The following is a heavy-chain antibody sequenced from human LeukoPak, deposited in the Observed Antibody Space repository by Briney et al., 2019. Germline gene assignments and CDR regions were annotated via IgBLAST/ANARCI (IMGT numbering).Heavy chain of an antibody. J-gene: IGHJ4*02. CDR2: INHSGST. CDR3: ASFRGDHVSRGSSFDY. CDR1: GGSFSGYY. D-gene: IGHD4-17*01. V-gene: IGHV4-34*01. Sequence: PSETLSLTCAVYGGSFSGYYWSWIRQPPGKGLEWIGEINHSGSTNYNPSLKSRVTISVDTSKNQFPLKLSSVTAADTAVYYCASFRGDHVSRGSSFDYWGQGTLVTVSS.